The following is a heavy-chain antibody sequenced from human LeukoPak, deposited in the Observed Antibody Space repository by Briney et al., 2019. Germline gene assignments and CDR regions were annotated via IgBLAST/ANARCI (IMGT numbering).Heavy chain of an antibody. CDR3: ARDRSGSYYDY. J-gene: IGHJ4*02. V-gene: IGHV3-66*01. CDR1: GFTVSSNY. Sequence: GGSLRLSCAASGFTVSSNYMSWVRQAPGKGLEWVSVIYSGGSTYYADSVKGRFTISRDNSKNTLYLQMNSLRAEDTAVYYCARDRSGSYYDYRGQGTLVTVSS. D-gene: IGHD1-26*01. CDR2: IYSGGST.